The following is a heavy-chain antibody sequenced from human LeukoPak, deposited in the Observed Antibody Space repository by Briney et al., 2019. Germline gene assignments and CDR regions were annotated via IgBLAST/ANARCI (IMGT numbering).Heavy chain of an antibody. Sequence: ASVKVSCKASGHTFTSYGISWVRQAPGQGLEWMGWISAYNGNTNYAQKLQGRVTMTTDTSTSTAYMELRSLRSDDTAVYYCAREPGYCSSTSCYRYFDYWGQGTLVTVSS. J-gene: IGHJ4*02. CDR3: AREPGYCSSTSCYRYFDY. D-gene: IGHD2-2*01. CDR1: GHTFTSYG. V-gene: IGHV1-18*04. CDR2: ISAYNGNT.